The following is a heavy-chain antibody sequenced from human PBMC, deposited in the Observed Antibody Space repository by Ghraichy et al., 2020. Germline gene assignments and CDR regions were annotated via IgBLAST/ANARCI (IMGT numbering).Heavy chain of an antibody. D-gene: IGHD2-21*01. V-gene: IGHV3-53*01. CDR1: GFDVSINR. J-gene: IGHJ3*02. Sequence: GALRLSCVGSGFDVSINRMSWVRQAPGKGLEWVSAIYSGGTTDYADSVKGRFTFTRDNSKNTVYLQMNSLRVDDTAVYYCARDLWAVDIWGQGTLVTASS. CDR2: IYSGGTT. CDR3: ARDLWAVDI.